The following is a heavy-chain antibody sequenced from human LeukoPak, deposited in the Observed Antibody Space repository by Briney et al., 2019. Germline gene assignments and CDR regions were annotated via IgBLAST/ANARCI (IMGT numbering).Heavy chain of an antibody. V-gene: IGHV3-33*01. CDR1: GFTFSSYG. Sequence: GGSLRLSCAASGFTFSSYGMHWVRQAPGKGLEWVAVIWYDGSNKYYTDSVKGRFTISRDNSKNTLYLQMNSLRAEDTAVYYCAGDRATSYFDYWGQGALVTISS. CDR3: AGDRATSYFDY. D-gene: IGHD1-26*01. CDR2: IWYDGSNK. J-gene: IGHJ4*02.